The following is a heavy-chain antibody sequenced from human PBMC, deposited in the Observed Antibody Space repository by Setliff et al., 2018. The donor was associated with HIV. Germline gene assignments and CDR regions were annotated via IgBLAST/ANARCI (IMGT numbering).Heavy chain of an antibody. CDR2: IRYDGSNK. J-gene: IGHJ4*02. CDR1: GFTFSNYG. V-gene: IGHV3-30*02. Sequence: PGESLKISCAASGFTFSNYGTHWVRQAPGKGLEWVAFIRYDGSNKYYADSVKGRFTISRDNSKNTLYLQMNSLRAEDTAVYYCAKDRRYYDSSGYYLYFDYWGQGTLVTVSS. D-gene: IGHD3-22*01. CDR3: AKDRRYYDSSGYYLYFDY.